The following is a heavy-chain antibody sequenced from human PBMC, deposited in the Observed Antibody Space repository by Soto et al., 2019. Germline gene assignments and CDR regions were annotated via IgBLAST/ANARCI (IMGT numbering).Heavy chain of an antibody. Sequence: QITLKESGPTLVKPTQTLTLTCTFSGLSLSTSGVAVDWIRQPPGKALEWLALIYWDDDKRYSPSLKSRLTITKDTSKNQVVLTMTNMDPVDTSTYYCAHRLAKGATGLYFQHWGQGTPITVSS. CDR3: AHRLAKGATGLYFQH. D-gene: IGHD3-9*01. CDR2: IYWDDDK. CDR1: GLSLSTSGVA. V-gene: IGHV2-5*02. J-gene: IGHJ1*01.